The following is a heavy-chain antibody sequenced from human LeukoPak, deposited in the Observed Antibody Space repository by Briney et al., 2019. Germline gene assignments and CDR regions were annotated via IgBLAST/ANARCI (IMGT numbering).Heavy chain of an antibody. V-gene: IGHV3-48*03. J-gene: IGHJ4*02. CDR2: ISSSGRTT. CDR1: GFMFSDYE. CDR3: AREAATIDY. D-gene: IGHD2-15*01. Sequence: HTGGSLRLSCAASGFMFSDYEMNWVRQAPGKGLEWISFISSSGRTTYYADSVKGRFTLSRDNAQNSLYLQMNSLRAEDTAVYYCAREAATIDYWGQGTLVTVSS.